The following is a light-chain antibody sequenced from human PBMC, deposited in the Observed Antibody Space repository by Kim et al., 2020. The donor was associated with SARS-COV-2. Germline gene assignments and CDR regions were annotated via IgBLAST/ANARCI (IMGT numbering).Light chain of an antibody. CDR1: ESVSSNY. V-gene: IGKV3-20*01. CDR3: QQYATSPIT. J-gene: IGKJ5*01. Sequence: EIVLTQSPGTLSLSPGERVTLSCRASESVSSNYLAWYQQKPGQAPRLLIYVASSRATGIPDRFSGSGSGTDFTLTISRLEPEDFAVYYCQQYATSPITFGQGTRLEIK. CDR2: VAS.